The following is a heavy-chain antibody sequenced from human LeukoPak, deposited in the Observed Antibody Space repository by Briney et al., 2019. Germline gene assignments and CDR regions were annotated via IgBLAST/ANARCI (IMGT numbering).Heavy chain of an antibody. J-gene: IGHJ5*02. CDR2: INPNSGGT. D-gene: IGHD6-13*01. V-gene: IGHV1-2*06. CDR3: ARPIPGIAAAGTPGGFDP. Sequence: PSVKVSCKASGYTLTGYYMHRVRQAAGQGLEWMGRINPNSGGTNYAQKLQGRVTMTRDTSISTAYMARSRLRSAVTAAYYCARPIPGIAAAGTPGGFDPWGQGTLVTVSS. CDR1: GYTLTGYY.